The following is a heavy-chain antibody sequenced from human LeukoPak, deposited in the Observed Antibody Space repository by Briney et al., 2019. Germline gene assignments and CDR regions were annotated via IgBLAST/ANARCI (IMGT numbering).Heavy chain of an antibody. CDR1: GFTFSSDS. CDR2: ISSRSDYI. Sequence: PGGSLRLSCTASGFTFSSDSMSWVRQAPGRGLEWVSSISSRSDYIYYADSMKGRFTISRDNAKNSLFLQMNSLRDEDTAVYYCARDAGVDYNGKTVLDYWGQGTLVTVSS. CDR3: ARDAGVDYNGKTVLDY. D-gene: IGHD4-23*01. V-gene: IGHV3-21*01. J-gene: IGHJ4*02.